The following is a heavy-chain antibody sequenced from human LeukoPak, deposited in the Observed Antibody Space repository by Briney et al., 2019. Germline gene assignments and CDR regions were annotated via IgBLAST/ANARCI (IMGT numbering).Heavy chain of an antibody. CDR1: GYTFTSYD. Sequence: ASVKVSCKASGYTFTSYDINWVRQATGQGLEWMGWMNPNSGNTGYAQEFQGRVTMTRNTSISTAYMELSSLRSEDTAVYYCARAITMIVVALGYWGQGTLVTVSS. J-gene: IGHJ4*02. V-gene: IGHV1-8*01. CDR3: ARAITMIVVALGY. D-gene: IGHD3-22*01. CDR2: MNPNSGNT.